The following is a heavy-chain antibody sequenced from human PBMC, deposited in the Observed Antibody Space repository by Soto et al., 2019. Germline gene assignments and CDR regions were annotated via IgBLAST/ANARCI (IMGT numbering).Heavy chain of an antibody. D-gene: IGHD2-8*01. CDR3: ARGAPTVVLMVYAIPNWFDP. Sequence: GGSLRLSCAASGFTFSSYAMNWVRQAPGQGLEWMGWINPNSGGTNYAQKFQGWVTMTRDTSISTAYMELSRLRSDDTAVYYCARGAPTVVLMVYAIPNWFDPWGQGTLVTVSS. V-gene: IGHV1-2*04. J-gene: IGHJ5*02. CDR2: INPNSGGT. CDR1: GFTFSSYA.